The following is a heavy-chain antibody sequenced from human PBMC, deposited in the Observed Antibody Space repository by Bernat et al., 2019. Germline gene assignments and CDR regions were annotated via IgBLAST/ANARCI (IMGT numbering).Heavy chain of an antibody. V-gene: IGHV5-10-1*03. D-gene: IGHD3-22*01. J-gene: IGHJ6*02. Sequence: EVQLVQSGAEVKKPGESLRISCKGSGYNFTSYWISWVRQMPGKGLEWMGRIDPGDSDTNYSPSFQGYDTNQAEQAISTACLLWSSLKASETAMYYCARPAYYYDSSGYYYYYGMDVWGQGTTVTVCS. CDR3: ARPAYYYDSSGYYYYYGMDV. CDR1: GYNFTSYW. CDR2: IDPGDSDT.